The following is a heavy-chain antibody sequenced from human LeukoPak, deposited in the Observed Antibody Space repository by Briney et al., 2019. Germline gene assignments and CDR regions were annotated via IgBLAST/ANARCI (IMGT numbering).Heavy chain of an antibody. D-gene: IGHD6-13*01. CDR2: INHSGST. Sequence: SETLSLTCTVSGGSISSYYWSWIRQPPGKGLEWIGEINHSGSTNYNPSLKSRVTISVDTSKNQFSLKLSSVTAADTAVYYCARVISTIAAADYWGQGTLVTVSS. CDR1: GGSISSYY. J-gene: IGHJ4*02. V-gene: IGHV4-34*01. CDR3: ARVISTIAAADY.